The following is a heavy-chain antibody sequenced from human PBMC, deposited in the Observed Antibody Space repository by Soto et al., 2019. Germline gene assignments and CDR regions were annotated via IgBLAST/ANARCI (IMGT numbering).Heavy chain of an antibody. J-gene: IGHJ5*02. CDR2: IYYSGST. CDR3: ARDLWFGELSGFDP. Sequence: SETLSLTCTVSGGSISSYYWSWIRQPPGKGLEWIGYIYYSGSTNYNPPLKSRVTISVDTSKNQFSLKLSSVTAADTAVYYCARDLWFGELSGFDPWGQGTLVTVSS. D-gene: IGHD3-10*01. V-gene: IGHV4-59*01. CDR1: GGSISSYY.